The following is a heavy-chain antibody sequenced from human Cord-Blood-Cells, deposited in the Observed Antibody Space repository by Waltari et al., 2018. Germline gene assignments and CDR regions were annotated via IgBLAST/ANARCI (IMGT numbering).Heavy chain of an antibody. Sequence: QVQLQESGPGLVKPSETLSLTCAVSGYPLSRGYYWGWIRQPPGKGLEWIGSIYHSGSTYYNPSLKSRVTISVDTSKNQFSLKLSSVTAADTAVYYCARLIAAAGTIDYWGQGTLVTVSS. D-gene: IGHD6-13*01. J-gene: IGHJ4*02. CDR1: GYPLSRGYY. CDR2: IYHSGST. CDR3: ARLIAAAGTIDY. V-gene: IGHV4-38-2*01.